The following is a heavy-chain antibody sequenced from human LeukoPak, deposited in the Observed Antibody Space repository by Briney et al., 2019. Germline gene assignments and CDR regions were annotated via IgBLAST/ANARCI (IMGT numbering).Heavy chain of an antibody. CDR3: VRDRRGDYGVGY. CDR2: CCPSGNP. V-gene: IGHV4-4*07. CDR1: GDSISSYS. D-gene: IGHD4-17*01. Sequence: SETLSLTCIVSGDSISSYSWSWIRQPAGKGLEWIGRCCPSGNPNYNPSLQSRVTMSVDTSKRQFSLKMTSVTAADTAVYYCVRDRRGDYGVGYWGQGTLVTVSS. J-gene: IGHJ4*02.